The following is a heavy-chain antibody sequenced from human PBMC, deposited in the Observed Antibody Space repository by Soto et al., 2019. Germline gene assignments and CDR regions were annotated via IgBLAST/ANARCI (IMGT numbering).Heavy chain of an antibody. J-gene: IGHJ4*02. CDR1: GGSISSGGHS. D-gene: IGHD3-10*01. CDR3: ASLNRDYYGSGSYYRSSLAPWYYFDY. Sequence: PSETLSLTCAVSGGSISSGGHSWSWIRQPPGKGLEWIGYIYHSGSTYYNPSLKSRVTISVDRSKNQFSLKLSSVTAADTAVYYCASLNRDYYGSGSYYRSSLAPWYYFDYWGQGTLVTVSS. V-gene: IGHV4-30-2*01. CDR2: IYHSGST.